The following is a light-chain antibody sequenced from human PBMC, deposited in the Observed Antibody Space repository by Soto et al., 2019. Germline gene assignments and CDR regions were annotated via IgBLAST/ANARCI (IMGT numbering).Light chain of an antibody. V-gene: IGKV3D-15*01. Sequence: EIVMTQSPATLSVSPGEGVTLSCRASQSITTNLAWYQQKPGQSPRLLIYGVSTRASGIPARFSGSGSGTDFTLTISSLQSEDFAVYYCQQYISWPLTFGGGTNVEI. CDR2: GVS. CDR1: QSITTN. CDR3: QQYISWPLT. J-gene: IGKJ4*01.